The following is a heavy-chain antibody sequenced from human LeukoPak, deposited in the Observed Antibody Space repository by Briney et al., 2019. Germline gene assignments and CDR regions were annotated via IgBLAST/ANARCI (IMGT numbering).Heavy chain of an antibody. Sequence: GGSLRLSCAASGFTFSSYAMHWVRQAPGKGLEWVAVISYDGSNKYYADSVKGRFTISRDNSKNTLYLQMNSLRAEDTAVYYCARDGAFDTWGQGTMVTVSS. CDR2: ISYDGSNK. CDR1: GFTFSSYA. V-gene: IGHV3-30-3*01. J-gene: IGHJ3*02. CDR3: ARDGAFDT.